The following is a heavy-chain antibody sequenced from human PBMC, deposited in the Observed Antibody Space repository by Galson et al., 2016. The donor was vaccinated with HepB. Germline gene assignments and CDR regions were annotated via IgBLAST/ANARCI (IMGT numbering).Heavy chain of an antibody. CDR1: GYTFTSYG. D-gene: IGHD5-24*01. CDR2: ISASKGKT. Sequence: CKASGYTFTSYGISWVRQAPGQGLEWMGWISASKGKTNYAQNLQGRVTMTTDTYTSTVYVELRSLRSDDTAVYYCARDRDYLLDSWGQGTLVTVSP. V-gene: IGHV1-18*01. J-gene: IGHJ4*02. CDR3: ARDRDYLLDS.